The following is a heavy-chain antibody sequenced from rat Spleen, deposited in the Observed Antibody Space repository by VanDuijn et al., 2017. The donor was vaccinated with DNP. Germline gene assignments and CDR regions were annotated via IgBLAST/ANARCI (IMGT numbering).Heavy chain of an antibody. CDR3: AARYSSSWFAY. CDR2: ISPSGSRT. Sequence: EVQLVESGGGLVQPGRSLKLSCAASGFTFSNYYMAWVRQAPKKGLEWVATISPSGSRTYYPDSVKGRFTISRDDAKNTLYLQMNSLRSEDTATYYCAARYSSSWFAYWGQGTLVTVSS. CDR1: GFTFSNYY. D-gene: IGHD1-2*01. V-gene: IGHV5-25*01. J-gene: IGHJ3*01.